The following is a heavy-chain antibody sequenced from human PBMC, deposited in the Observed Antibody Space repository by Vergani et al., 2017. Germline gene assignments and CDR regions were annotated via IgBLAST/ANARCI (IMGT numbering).Heavy chain of an antibody. CDR1: GFSFNSYW. CDR3: ARARCIETCHMSNWLDS. CDR2: IKSDGSIT. V-gene: IGHV3-74*03. D-gene: IGHD5/OR15-5a*01. J-gene: IGHJ5*01. Sequence: DVHLAESGGGFFQPGGSLRLSCSASGFSFNSYWMHWVRQVPGKGLLWVSRIKSDGSITAYADSVKGRFTISRDNAQNTLYLQMNSLGVEDTGVYYCARARCIETCHMSNWLDSWGQGTLVTVSS.